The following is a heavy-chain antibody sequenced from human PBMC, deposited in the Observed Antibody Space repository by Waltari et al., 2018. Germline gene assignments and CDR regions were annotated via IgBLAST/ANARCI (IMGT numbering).Heavy chain of an antibody. D-gene: IGHD3-3*01. Sequence: QVQLQESGPGLVKPSETLSLTCTVSGGSISSYYWSWIRQPPGKGLEWIGYIYYSGSTNYNPSLKSRVTISVDTSKNQFSLKLSSVTAADTAVYYCARAADDLWRLAFDIWGQGTMVTVSS. CDR2: IYYSGST. J-gene: IGHJ3*02. V-gene: IGHV4-59*01. CDR1: GGSISSYY. CDR3: ARAADDLWRLAFDI.